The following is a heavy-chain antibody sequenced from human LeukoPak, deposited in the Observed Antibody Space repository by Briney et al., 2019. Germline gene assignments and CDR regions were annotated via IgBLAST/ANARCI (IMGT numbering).Heavy chain of an antibody. J-gene: IGHJ3*02. CDR2: IYHSGST. V-gene: IGHV4-30-2*01. D-gene: IGHD2-21*02. CDR1: GDSISSGGYS. Sequence: SQTLSLTCAVSGDSISSGGYSWSWIRQPPGKGLEWIGYIYHSGSTYYNPSLKSRVTISVDRSKNQFSLKLSSVTAADTAVYYCARVQHIVVVTASHAFDIWGQGTMVTVSS. CDR3: ARVQHIVVVTASHAFDI.